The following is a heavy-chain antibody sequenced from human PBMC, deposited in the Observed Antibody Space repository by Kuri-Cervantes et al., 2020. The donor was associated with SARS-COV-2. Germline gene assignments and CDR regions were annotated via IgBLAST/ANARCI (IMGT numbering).Heavy chain of an antibody. J-gene: IGHJ3*02. CDR2: IYYSGST. Sequence: SETLSLTCTVSGGSISSSSYYWGWIRQPPGKGLEWIGSIYYSGSTYYNPSLKSRVTISVDTSKNQFSLKLSSVTAPDTAVYYCARGIVGANDAFDIWGQGTRVTVSS. D-gene: IGHD1-26*01. CDR1: GGSISSSSYY. V-gene: IGHV4-39*01. CDR3: ARGIVGANDAFDI.